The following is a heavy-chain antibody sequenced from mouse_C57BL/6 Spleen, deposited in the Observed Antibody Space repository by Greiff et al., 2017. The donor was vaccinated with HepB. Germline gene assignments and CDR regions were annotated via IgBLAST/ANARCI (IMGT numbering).Heavy chain of an antibody. V-gene: IGHV3-6*01. CDR1: GYSITSGYY. D-gene: IGHD2-4*01. J-gene: IGHJ3*01. Sequence: EVKLVESGPGLVKPSQSLSLSCSVSGYSITSGYYWNWIRQFPGNKLEWMGFIRYDGSNNYNPSIKNRISITRDTSKNQFFLKLKSLTTEDTATYYCAREDDYPFAYWGQGTMVTVSA. CDR3: AREDDYPFAY. CDR2: IRYDGSN.